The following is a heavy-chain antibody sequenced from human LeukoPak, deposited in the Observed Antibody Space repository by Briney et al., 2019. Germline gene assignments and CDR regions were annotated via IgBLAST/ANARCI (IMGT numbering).Heavy chain of an antibody. CDR2: LYHSGRT. CDR3: ARVSCTSTTCYVDY. Sequence: SETLSLTCAVYGGSISSTNWWSWVRQPPGKGLEWIGELYHSGRTKYNPSLKSLVTISVDKPKNQFSLKVNSVTAADTAVYYCARVSCTSTTCYVDYWGQGTLVTVSS. V-gene: IGHV4-4*02. CDR1: GGSISSTNW. J-gene: IGHJ4*02. D-gene: IGHD2-2*01.